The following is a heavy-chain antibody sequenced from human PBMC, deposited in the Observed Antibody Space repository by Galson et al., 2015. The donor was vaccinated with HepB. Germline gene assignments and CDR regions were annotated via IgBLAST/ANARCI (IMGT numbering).Heavy chain of an antibody. V-gene: IGHV3-73*01. D-gene: IGHD5-18*01. CDR1: GFTFSGSA. Sequence: SLRLSCAASGFTFSGSAMHWVRQASGKGLEWVGRIRSKANSYATAYAASVKGRFTISRDDSKNTAYLQMNSLKTEDTAVYYCTRGLPYYFDYWGQGTLVTVSS. CDR2: IRSKANSYAT. CDR3: TRGLPYYFDY. J-gene: IGHJ4*02.